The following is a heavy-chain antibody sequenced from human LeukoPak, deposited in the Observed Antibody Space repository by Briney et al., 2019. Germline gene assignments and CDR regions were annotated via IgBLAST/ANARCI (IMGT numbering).Heavy chain of an antibody. V-gene: IGHV4-59*08. CDR1: GGSISSYY. CDR3: ARHVGALDGFDI. CDR2: IYYSGST. J-gene: IGHJ3*02. Sequence: SETLSLTCTVSGGSISSYYWSWIRQPPGKGLEWIGYIYYSGSTNYNPSLRSRVTISVNTSKNQFSLKLSSVTAADTAVYYCARHVGALDGFDIWGQGTMVTVSS. D-gene: IGHD1-26*01.